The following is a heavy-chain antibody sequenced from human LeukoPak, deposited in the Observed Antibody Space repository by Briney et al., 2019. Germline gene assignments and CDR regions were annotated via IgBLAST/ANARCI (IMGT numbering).Heavy chain of an antibody. D-gene: IGHD6-13*01. CDR2: IPYDGSNK. Sequence: GGSLRLSCAASGFTFSSYAMHWVRQAPGKGLEWVALIPYDGSNKYYADSVKGRFTVSRDNSKNTLYLQMNSLRAEDTAVYYCVRGAYSSSWLNFDHWGQGTLVTVSS. CDR1: GFTFSSYA. J-gene: IGHJ4*02. V-gene: IGHV3-30*04. CDR3: VRGAYSSSWLNFDH.